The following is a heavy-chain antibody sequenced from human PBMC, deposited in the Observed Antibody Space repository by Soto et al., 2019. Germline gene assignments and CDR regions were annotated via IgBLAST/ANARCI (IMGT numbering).Heavy chain of an antibody. CDR1: GDSVSSNSAA. Sequence: PSQTLSLTCAISGDSVSSNSAAWNWIRQSPSRGLEWLGRTYYRSKWYNDYAVSVKSRITINPDTSKNQFSLQLNSVTPEDTAVYYCARDRSPTTVVTPRTYYYCYGMDVWGQGTTVTVSS. D-gene: IGHD4-17*01. J-gene: IGHJ6*02. CDR2: TYYRSKWYN. CDR3: ARDRSPTTVVTPRTYYYCYGMDV. V-gene: IGHV6-1*01.